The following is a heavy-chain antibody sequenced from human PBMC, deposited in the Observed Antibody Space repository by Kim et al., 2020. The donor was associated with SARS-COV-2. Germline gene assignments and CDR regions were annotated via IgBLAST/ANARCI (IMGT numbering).Heavy chain of an antibody. Sequence: SETLSLTCAVYGGSFSGYYWSWIRQPPGKGLEWIGEINHSGSTNYNPSLKSRVTISVDTSKNQFSLKLSSVTAADTAVYYCARERLNSSPYYGMDVWGQGTTVTVSS. CDR3: ARERLNSSPYYGMDV. D-gene: IGHD6-13*01. CDR2: INHSGST. CDR1: GGSFSGYY. V-gene: IGHV4-34*01. J-gene: IGHJ6*02.